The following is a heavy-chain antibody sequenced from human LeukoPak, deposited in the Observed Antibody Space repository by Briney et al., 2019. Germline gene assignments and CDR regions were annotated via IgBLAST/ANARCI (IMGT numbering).Heavy chain of an antibody. CDR3: AREPIVVVPATPGEFDY. J-gene: IGHJ4*02. V-gene: IGHV3-48*03. CDR2: ISSSGSTM. Sequence: GVSLRLSCAASGFTFSSYEMNWVRQAPGKGLEWVSYISSSGSTMYYADSVKGRFTISRDNAKNSLYLQMNSLRAEDTAVYYCAREPIVVVPATPGEFDYWGQGTLVTVSS. D-gene: IGHD2-2*01. CDR1: GFTFSSYE.